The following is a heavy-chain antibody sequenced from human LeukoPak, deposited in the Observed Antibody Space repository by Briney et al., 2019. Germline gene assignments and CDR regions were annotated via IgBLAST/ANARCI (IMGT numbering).Heavy chain of an antibody. CDR3: ARESADNWFDP. V-gene: IGHV3-53*01. CDR1: GFTFSDYY. J-gene: IGHJ5*02. CDR2: IYSGGTT. Sequence: GGSLRLSCAASGFTFSDYYMSWVRQAPGKGLEWVSVIYSGGTTYYADSVKGRFTISRDVSKNTLYLQMNSLRVEDTAMYYCARESADNWFDPWGQGTLVTVSS.